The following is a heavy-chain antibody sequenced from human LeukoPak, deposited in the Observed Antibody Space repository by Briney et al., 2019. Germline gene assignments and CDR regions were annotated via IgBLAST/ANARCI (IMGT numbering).Heavy chain of an antibody. J-gene: IGHJ4*02. D-gene: IGHD3-16*01. CDR3: ARDMKGNLDY. V-gene: IGHV3-7*01. Sequence: GGSLRLSCAASGFTFSNTWMAWVRQAPGKGLEWVADINQDGGTRQYADSVRGRFTISRDNAKNSLYLEMNSLRAEDTGLYHCARDMKGNLDYWGQGTLVTVSS. CDR1: GFTFSNTW. CDR2: INQDGGTR.